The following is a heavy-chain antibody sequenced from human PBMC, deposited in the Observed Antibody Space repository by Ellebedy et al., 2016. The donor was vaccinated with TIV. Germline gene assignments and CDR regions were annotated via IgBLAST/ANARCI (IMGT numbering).Heavy chain of an antibody. CDR1: GFTFNTYA. CDR3: AREAISYATSGYYFDY. Sequence: PGGSLRLSCAASGFTFNTYAMNWVRQAPGKGLEWVSYISSSSSIIYYADSVKGRFTISRDESQNTLYMQMNGLRTEDTAIYYCAREAISYATSGYYFDYWGQGTLVAVSS. CDR2: ISSSSSII. V-gene: IGHV3-48*01. J-gene: IGHJ4*02. D-gene: IGHD3-22*01.